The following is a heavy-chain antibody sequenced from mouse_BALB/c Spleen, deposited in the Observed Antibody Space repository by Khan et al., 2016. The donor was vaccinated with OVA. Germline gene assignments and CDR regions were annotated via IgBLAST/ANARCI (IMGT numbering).Heavy chain of an antibody. V-gene: IGHV14-1*02. CDR2: LDPENGNT. CDR3: VRRGYGNYWFAY. Sequence: EVELVESGAELVRPGALVKLSCKASGFNIKDYYMVWVKQRPEQGLEWIGWLDPENGNTVYDPKFQAKASITADTSSNTAYLQLSSLTSEDTAVYYCVRRGYGNYWFAYWGLGTLVTVSA. J-gene: IGHJ3*01. D-gene: IGHD2-1*01. CDR1: GFNIKDYY.